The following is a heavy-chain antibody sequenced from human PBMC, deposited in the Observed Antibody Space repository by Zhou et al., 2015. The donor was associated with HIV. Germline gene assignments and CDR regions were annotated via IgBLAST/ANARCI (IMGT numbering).Heavy chain of an antibody. J-gene: IGHJ5*02. CDR2: IIPIFGTA. CDR1: GGTFSSYA. Sequence: QVQLVQSGAEVKKPGSSVKVSCKASGGTFSSYAISWVRQAPGQGLEWMGGIIPIFGTANYAQKFQGRVTITADESTSTAYMELSSLRSEDTAVYYCAGSAVGDYDILTGYYHPQWFDPWGQGTLVTVSS. D-gene: IGHD3-9*01. CDR3: AGSAVGDYDILTGYYHPQWFDP. V-gene: IGHV1-69*01.